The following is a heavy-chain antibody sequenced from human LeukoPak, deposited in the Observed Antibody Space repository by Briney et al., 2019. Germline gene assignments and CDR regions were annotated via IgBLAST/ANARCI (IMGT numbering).Heavy chain of an antibody. Sequence: GRSLRLSCATSGFSFTDYPMNCVRQAPGKGLEWISNIRTTAEGAKYAYYADSVKGRVTISRDDGKNTLYLHMNSLRDDDTAVYYCATDQRYAFDYWGQGILVTVSS. D-gene: IGHD3-9*01. CDR3: ATDQRYAFDY. J-gene: IGHJ4*02. V-gene: IGHV3-48*02. CDR2: IRTTAEGAKYA. CDR1: GFSFTDYP.